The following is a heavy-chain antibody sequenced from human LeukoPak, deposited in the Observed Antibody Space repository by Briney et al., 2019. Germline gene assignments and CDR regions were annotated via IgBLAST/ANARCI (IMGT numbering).Heavy chain of an antibody. CDR1: GYTFTGYY. D-gene: IGHD6-19*01. J-gene: IGHJ4*02. V-gene: IGHV1-2*02. CDR3: ARSQWLIDASIDY. CDR2: INPTSGGT. Sequence: SVKVSCKASGYTFTGYYMHWVRQAPGQGLEWMGWINPTSGGTKYAQKFQGRVTMTRDTSISTAYMELSRLRSDDTAVYYCARSQWLIDASIDYWGQGTLVTVSS.